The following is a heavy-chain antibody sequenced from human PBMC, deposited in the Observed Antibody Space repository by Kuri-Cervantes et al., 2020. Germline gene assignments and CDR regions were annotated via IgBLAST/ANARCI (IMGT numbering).Heavy chain of an antibody. CDR2: INHSGST. D-gene: IGHD3-22*01. Sequence: GSLRLSCAVYGGSSSGYYWSWIRQPPGKGLEWIGEINHSGSTNYNPSLKSRVTISVDKSKNQFSLKLSSVTAADTAVYYCARDLPYDSSGYTLGYYYMDVWGKGTTVTVSS. J-gene: IGHJ6*03. V-gene: IGHV4-34*01. CDR3: ARDLPYDSSGYTLGYYYMDV. CDR1: GGSSSGYY.